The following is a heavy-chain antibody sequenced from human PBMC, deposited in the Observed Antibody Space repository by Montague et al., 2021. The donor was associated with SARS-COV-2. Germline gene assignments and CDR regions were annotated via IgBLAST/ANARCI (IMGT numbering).Heavy chain of an antibody. CDR1: GGSISSSSYY. CDR3: ARYRRRFAEIYDTYYDYGLNV. V-gene: IGHV4-39*07. J-gene: IGHJ6*02. D-gene: IGHD3-10*01. Sequence: SETLSLTCTVSGGSISSSSYYWGWIRQPPGKGLEWIGQINQSGSTKYNPSLKSRVTISIDTSKNQFSLKMTSMTAADTGVYYCARYRRRFAEIYDTYYDYGLNVWGQGTTVTVFS. CDR2: INQSGST.